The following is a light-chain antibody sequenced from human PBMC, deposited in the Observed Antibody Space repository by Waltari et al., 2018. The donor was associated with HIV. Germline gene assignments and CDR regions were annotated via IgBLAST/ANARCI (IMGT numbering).Light chain of an antibody. V-gene: IGKV3-11*01. Sequence: EIVLTQSPATLSLSPGERATLSCRASQRVSSYLAWYQQKPGQAPRLLMYDASNRAIGIPARFSGSGSGTDFTLTISSLEPEDFAVYYCQQLFTFGPGTKVDIK. CDR3: QQLFT. J-gene: IGKJ3*01. CDR1: QRVSSY. CDR2: DAS.